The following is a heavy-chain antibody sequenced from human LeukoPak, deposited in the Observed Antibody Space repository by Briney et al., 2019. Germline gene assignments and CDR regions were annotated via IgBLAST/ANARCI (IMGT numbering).Heavy chain of an antibody. V-gene: IGHV4-30-2*01. Sequence: SQTLSLTCAVSGGSISSGGYSWSWIRQPPGKGLEWLGYIYHSGSTYYNPSLKSRVTISVDRSKYQFPLKLSSVTAAGTAVYYCARVKAVAGWFDPWGQGTLVTVSS. CDR1: GGSISSGGYS. CDR2: IYHSGST. CDR3: ARVKAVAGWFDP. J-gene: IGHJ5*02. D-gene: IGHD6-19*01.